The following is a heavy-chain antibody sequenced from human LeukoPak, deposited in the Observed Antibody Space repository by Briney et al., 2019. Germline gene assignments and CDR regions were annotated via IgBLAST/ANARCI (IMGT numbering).Heavy chain of an antibody. CDR3: ARVQYYYDSSGYYSGYYYYYMDV. J-gene: IGHJ6*03. D-gene: IGHD3-22*01. V-gene: IGHV4-39*01. CDR1: GGSISSSSYY. CDR2: IYYSGST. Sequence: SETLSLTCTVSGGSISSSSYYWGWIRQPPGKGLEWIGSIYYSGSTYYNPSLKSRVTISVDTSKNQFSLKLSSVTAADTAVYYCARVQYYYDSSGYYSGYYYYYMDVWGKGTTVTVSS.